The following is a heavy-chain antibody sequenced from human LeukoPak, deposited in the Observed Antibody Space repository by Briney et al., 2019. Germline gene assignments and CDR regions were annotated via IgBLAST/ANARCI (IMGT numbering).Heavy chain of an antibody. CDR3: ARDLYGDHAKDY. D-gene: IGHD4-17*01. CDR2: ISGSSSYI. Sequence: KTGGSLRLSCAASGFTFSSYSMNWVRQAPGKGLEWVSSISGSSSYIYYADSVKGRFTISRDNAKNSLFLQMSSLRAEDTAVYYCARDLYGDHAKDYWGQGTLVTVSS. V-gene: IGHV3-21*01. J-gene: IGHJ4*02. CDR1: GFTFSSYS.